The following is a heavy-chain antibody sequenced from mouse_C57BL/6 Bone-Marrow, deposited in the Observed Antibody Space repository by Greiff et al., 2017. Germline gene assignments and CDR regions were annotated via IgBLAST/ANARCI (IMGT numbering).Heavy chain of an antibody. CDR2: FSPGSGST. Sequence: QVQLQQSGAELVKPGASVMMSCKVSGYTFTSYWIIWVKQRPGKGLVWFGDFSPGSGSTIYSETFQSKATLTVDTSSSTVYMQLSSLSSEDYAVYYSARSITTVGGYWGQGTTLTVSS. D-gene: IGHD1-1*01. J-gene: IGHJ2*01. CDR1: GYTFTSYW. V-gene: IGHV1-55*01. CDR3: ARSITTVGGY.